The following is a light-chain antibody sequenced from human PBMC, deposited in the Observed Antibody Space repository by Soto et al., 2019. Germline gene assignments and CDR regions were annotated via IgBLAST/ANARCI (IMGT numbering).Light chain of an antibody. CDR3: QSYDNSLNGRYV. Sequence: QPVLTQPPSVSGAPGQRVTISCTGSSSNIGAGYDVHWYQQLPGTAPKLLIYDNSNRPSGVPDRFSGSKSDTSASLAITGLQAEDEADYYCQSYDNSLNGRYVFGTGTKVTVL. J-gene: IGLJ1*01. V-gene: IGLV1-40*01. CDR1: SSNIGAGYD. CDR2: DNS.